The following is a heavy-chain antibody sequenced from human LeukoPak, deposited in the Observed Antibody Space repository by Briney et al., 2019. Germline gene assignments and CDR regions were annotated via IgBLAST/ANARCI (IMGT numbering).Heavy chain of an antibody. J-gene: IGHJ6*03. V-gene: IGHV1-2*02. D-gene: IGHD3-3*01. CDR2: INPNSGGT. Sequence: ASVKVSCKASGYSFTGYYIHWVRQAPGQGLEWMGWINPNSGGTNYAQKFQGRVTMTRDTSISTAYMELSRLRSDDTAVYYCARDRRITIFGVVYYYYMDVWGKGTTVTVSS. CDR1: GYSFTGYY. CDR3: ARDRRITIFGVVYYYYMDV.